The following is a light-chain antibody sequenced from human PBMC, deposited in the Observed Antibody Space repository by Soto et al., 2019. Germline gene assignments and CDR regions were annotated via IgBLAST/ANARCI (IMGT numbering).Light chain of an antibody. CDR2: LGS. CDR1: QSLLDSNGYNY. CDR3: MHGLQSPPT. J-gene: IGKJ5*01. V-gene: IGKV2-28*01. Sequence: DILMTQSPLALPVTPGEPASISCRSGQSLLDSNGYNYLDWYLQKPGQSPQRLIHLGSSRSSGVPDRFSGSGSGTDFTLKISRVEVEDAGVYYCMHGLQSPPTFGQGTRLENK.